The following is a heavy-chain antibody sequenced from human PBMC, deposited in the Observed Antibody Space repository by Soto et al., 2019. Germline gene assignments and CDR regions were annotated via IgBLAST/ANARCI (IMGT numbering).Heavy chain of an antibody. J-gene: IGHJ3*02. V-gene: IGHV1-3*01. CDR2: INAGNGNT. D-gene: IGHD3-9*01. CDR1: GYTFTSYA. Sequence: QVQLVQSGAEVKKPGASVKVSCKASGYTFTSYAMHWVRQAPGQRLEWMGWINAGNGNTKYSQKFQVRVTITRDTTASTAYMELSSLRSEDTTVYYCARSYYDLLNGYSQYAFDIWGQGTMVTVSS. CDR3: ARSYYDLLNGYSQYAFDI.